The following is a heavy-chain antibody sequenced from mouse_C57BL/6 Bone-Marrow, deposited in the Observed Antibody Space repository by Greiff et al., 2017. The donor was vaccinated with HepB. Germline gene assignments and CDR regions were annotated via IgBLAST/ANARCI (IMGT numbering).Heavy chain of an antibody. V-gene: IGHV5-6*01. D-gene: IGHD1-1*01. CDR1: GFTFSSYG. CDR2: ISSGGSYT. Sequence: EVQRVESGGDLVKPGGSLKLSCAASGFTFSSYGMSWVRQTPDKRLEWVATISSGGSYTYYPDSVKGRFTISRDNAKNTLYLQMSSLKSEDTAMYYCARISTTWFAYWGQGTLVTVSA. CDR3: ARISTTWFAY. J-gene: IGHJ3*01.